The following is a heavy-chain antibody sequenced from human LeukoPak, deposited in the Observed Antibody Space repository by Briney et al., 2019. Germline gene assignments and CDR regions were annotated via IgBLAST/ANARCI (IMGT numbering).Heavy chain of an antibody. CDR2: ISGSGGST. Sequence: GGSLRLSCAASGFTFSSYAMSWVRQAPGKGLEWVSAISGSGGSTYYADSVKGRFTISRDSAKNSLYPQMNSLRAEDTAVYYCAREPSYYYGSGSYDYLDYWGQGTLVTVSS. CDR3: AREPSYYYGSGSYDYLDY. J-gene: IGHJ4*02. CDR1: GFTFSSYA. V-gene: IGHV3-23*01. D-gene: IGHD3-10*01.